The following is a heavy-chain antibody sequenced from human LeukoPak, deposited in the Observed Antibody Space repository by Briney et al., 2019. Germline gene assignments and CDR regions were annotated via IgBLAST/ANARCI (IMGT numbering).Heavy chain of an antibody. CDR1: GGSISSSYW. Sequence: SGTLSLTCAVSGGSISSSYWWTWVRQPPGKGLEWIGSIYHSGSTYYNPSLKSRVTISVDTSKNQFSLKLSSVTAADTAVYYCARTRSKGELPFDYWGQGTLVTVSS. D-gene: IGHD1-26*01. CDR2: IYHSGST. CDR3: ARTRSKGELPFDY. J-gene: IGHJ4*02. V-gene: IGHV4-4*02.